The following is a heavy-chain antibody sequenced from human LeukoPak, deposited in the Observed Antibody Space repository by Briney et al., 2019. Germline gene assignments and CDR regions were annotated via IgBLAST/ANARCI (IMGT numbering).Heavy chain of an antibody. CDR3: AREGASSSFGY. J-gene: IGHJ4*02. CDR2: LYSGGNT. CDR1: GFTVSSNY. D-gene: IGHD6-13*01. V-gene: IGHV3-53*01. Sequence: PGGSLRLSCVVSGFTVSSNYMSWVRQAPGKGLEWDSVLYSGGNTYHADSVKGRFTISRDNSKNTLYLQMNSLRAEDTAVYYCAREGASSSFGYWGQGTLVTVSS.